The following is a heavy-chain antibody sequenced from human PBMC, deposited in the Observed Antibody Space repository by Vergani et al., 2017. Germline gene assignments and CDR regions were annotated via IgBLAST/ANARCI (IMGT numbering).Heavy chain of an antibody. J-gene: IGHJ4*02. Sequence: EVQLLESGGGLVQPGGPWRSPCPPLGSPFRSYAMSGAGQAPGKGLEWVSAISGSGGSTYYADSVKGRFTISRDNSKNTLYLQMNSLRAEDTAVYYCAKVVVAATVGYFDYWGQGTLVTVSS. CDR3: AKVVVAATVGYFDY. CDR2: ISGSGGST. V-gene: IGHV3-23*01. D-gene: IGHD2-15*01. CDR1: GSPFRSYA.